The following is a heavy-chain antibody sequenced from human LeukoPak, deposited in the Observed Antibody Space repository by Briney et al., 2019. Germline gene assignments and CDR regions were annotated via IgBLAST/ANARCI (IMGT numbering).Heavy chain of an antibody. J-gene: IGHJ4*02. D-gene: IGHD3-10*01. V-gene: IGHV1-69*06. Sequence: ASMKVSCKASGYTFIDYYLHWVRQAPGQGLEWMGGIIPIFGTANYAQKFQGRVTITADKSTSTAYMELSSLRSEDTAVYYCAREGGFGELLPAYYWGQGTLVTVSS. CDR1: GYTFIDYY. CDR3: AREGGFGELLPAYY. CDR2: IIPIFGTA.